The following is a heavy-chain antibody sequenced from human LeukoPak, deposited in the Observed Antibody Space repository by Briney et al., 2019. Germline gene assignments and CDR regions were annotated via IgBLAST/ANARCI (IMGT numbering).Heavy chain of an antibody. CDR2: ISYDGSNK. CDR3: ARSKYSVRSFDY. J-gene: IGHJ4*02. CDR1: GFTFSSYA. V-gene: IGHV3-30*01. D-gene: IGHD3-10*01. Sequence: GGSLRLSCAASGFTFSSYAMHWVRQAPGKGLEWAAVISYDGSNKYYADSVKGRFTISRDNSKNTLYLQMNSLRAEDTAVYYCARSKYSVRSFDYWGQGTLVTVSS.